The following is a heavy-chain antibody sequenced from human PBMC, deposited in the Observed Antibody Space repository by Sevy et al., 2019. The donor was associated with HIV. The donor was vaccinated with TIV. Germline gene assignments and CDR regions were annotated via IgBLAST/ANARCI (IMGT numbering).Heavy chain of an antibody. Sequence: SETLFLTCTVSGGSVSSGSYYWSWIRQPPGKGLEWIGYIYYSGSTNYNPSLKSRVTISVDTSKNQFSLKLSSVTAADTAVYYCARKGTYYDILTGYSPRMGFDPWGQGTLVTVSS. J-gene: IGHJ5*02. CDR1: GGSVSSGSYY. CDR3: ARKGTYYDILTGYSPRMGFDP. V-gene: IGHV4-61*01. D-gene: IGHD3-9*01. CDR2: IYYSGST.